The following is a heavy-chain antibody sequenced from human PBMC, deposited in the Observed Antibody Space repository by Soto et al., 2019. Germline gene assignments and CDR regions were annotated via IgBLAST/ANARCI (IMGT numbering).Heavy chain of an antibody. CDR1: GGLISTYY. CDR3: ARAWLTAGIDV. CDR2: VYYTGNT. J-gene: IGHJ4*02. V-gene: IGHV4-59*01. D-gene: IGHD1-1*01. Sequence: QVRLQESGPGVVKPSETLSLSCNVSGGLISTYYWTWIRQPPGKGLEWVGNVYYTGNTHHNPSLKSRVSLSVDTSKNQFSMHLTSVTAADTAVYYCARAWLTAGIDVWGQGILVTVSS.